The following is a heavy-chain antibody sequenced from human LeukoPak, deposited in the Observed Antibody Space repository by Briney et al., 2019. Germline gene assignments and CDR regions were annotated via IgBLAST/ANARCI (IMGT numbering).Heavy chain of an antibody. CDR2: ISYDGSNK. Sequence: GRSLRLSCAASGFTFSSYGMHWVRQAPGKGLEWVAVISYDGSNKYYADSVKGRFTISRDNSKNTLYLQMNSLRAEDTAVYYCAKDPRRGYSYGYWDYWGQGTLVTVSS. V-gene: IGHV3-30*18. CDR3: AKDPRRGYSYGYWDY. CDR1: GFTFSSYG. D-gene: IGHD5-18*01. J-gene: IGHJ4*02.